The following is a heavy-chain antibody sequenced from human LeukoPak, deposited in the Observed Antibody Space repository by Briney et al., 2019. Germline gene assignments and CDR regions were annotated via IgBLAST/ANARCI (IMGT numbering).Heavy chain of an antibody. Sequence: PSETLSLTCAVSGGSISSYYWSWIRQPPGKGLEWIGYIYYSGRTNYNPSLKSRVTISVDTSNNQFSLKLTSVTAADTAVYYCARGKEMALYWGQGTLVTVSS. CDR3: ARGKEMALY. D-gene: IGHD5-24*01. V-gene: IGHV4-59*01. J-gene: IGHJ4*02. CDR1: GGSISSYY. CDR2: IYYSGRT.